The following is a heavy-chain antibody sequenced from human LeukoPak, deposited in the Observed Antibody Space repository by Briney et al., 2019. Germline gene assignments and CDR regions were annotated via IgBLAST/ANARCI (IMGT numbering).Heavy chain of an antibody. J-gene: IGHJ6*03. Sequence: ASVKVSCKASGYTFTGYYMHWVRQAPGQGLEWMGWINPNSGGTNYAQKFQGRVTMTRDTSISTAYMELSRLRSDDTAVYYCARPQLGGYCSGGSCYNYMDVWGKGTTVTVSS. D-gene: IGHD2-15*01. CDR3: ARPQLGGYCSGGSCYNYMDV. V-gene: IGHV1-2*02. CDR1: GYTFTGYY. CDR2: INPNSGGT.